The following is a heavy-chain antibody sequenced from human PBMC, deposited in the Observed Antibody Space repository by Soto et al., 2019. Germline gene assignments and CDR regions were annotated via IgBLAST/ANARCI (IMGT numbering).Heavy chain of an antibody. CDR2: IYYSGST. V-gene: IGHV4-39*01. CDR1: GVSMSSSGYY. CDR3: ARGDSGSYNNWFDA. J-gene: IGHJ5*02. D-gene: IGHD1-26*01. Sequence: SSETLSLTCTVSGVSMSSSGYYWGWIRQPPGKGLEWIGSIYYSGSTFYNPSLKSRVTLSIDTSRNQFSLKLSSVTAADSAVYYCARGDSGSYNNWFDAWGQGTLVTVSS.